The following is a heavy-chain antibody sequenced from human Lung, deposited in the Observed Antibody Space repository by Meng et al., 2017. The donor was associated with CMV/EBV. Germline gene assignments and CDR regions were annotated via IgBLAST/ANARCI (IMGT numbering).Heavy chain of an antibody. CDR2: INPNSGGT. J-gene: IGHJ4*02. V-gene: IGHV1-2*02. CDR3: AREHPEDFGSGYYTTGSDY. Sequence: ASVKVSCKASGYTFTGYYMHWVRQAPGQGLEWMGWINPNSGGTNYAQKFQGRVTMTRDTSISTAYMELSRLRSDDTAVYYCAREHPEDFGSGYYTTGSDYWGQGTLVTVSS. CDR1: GYTFTGYY. D-gene: IGHD3-3*01.